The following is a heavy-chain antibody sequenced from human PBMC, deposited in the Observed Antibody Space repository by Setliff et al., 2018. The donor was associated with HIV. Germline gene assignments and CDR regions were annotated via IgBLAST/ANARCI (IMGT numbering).Heavy chain of an antibody. Sequence: QPGGSLRLSCTASGFTFGDYVMSWVRQAPGKGLEWVGFIRSKAYGGTTEYAASVKGRFTVSRDDSKSIAYLQMNSLKTEDTAMYYCTRCFGSYPPIMDYWGQGTLVTVSS. V-gene: IGHV3-49*04. CDR1: GFTFGDYV. CDR2: IRSKAYGGTT. CDR3: TRCFGSYPPIMDY. D-gene: IGHD1-26*01. J-gene: IGHJ4*02.